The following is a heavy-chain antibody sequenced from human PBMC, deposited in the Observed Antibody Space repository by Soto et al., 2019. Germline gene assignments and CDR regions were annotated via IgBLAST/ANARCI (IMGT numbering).Heavy chain of an antibody. D-gene: IGHD3-3*01. J-gene: IGHJ6*03. CDR1: GFTVSSNY. CDR3: ASTPSAVEYYYYYMDV. Sequence: GGSLRLSCAASGFTVSSNYMSWVRQAPGKGLEWVSVIYSGGSTYYADSVKGRFTISRHNSKNTLYLQMNSLRAEDTAVYYCASTPSAVEYYYYYMDVWGKGTTVTVSS. CDR2: IYSGGST. V-gene: IGHV3-53*04.